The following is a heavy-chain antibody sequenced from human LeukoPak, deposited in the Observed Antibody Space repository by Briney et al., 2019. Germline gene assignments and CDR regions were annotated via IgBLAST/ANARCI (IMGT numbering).Heavy chain of an antibody. CDR2: IYPNSGGT. Sequence: HWASVKVSCKASAYTFTGYYMHWVRQAPGQGLEWMGWIYPNSGGTNYAQKFQGRVTMTRDTSISTAYMELSRLRSDDTAVYYCARSEQFPYYMDVWGKGITVTVSS. V-gene: IGHV1-2*02. J-gene: IGHJ6*03. D-gene: IGHD6-19*01. CDR3: ARSEQFPYYMDV. CDR1: AYTFTGYY.